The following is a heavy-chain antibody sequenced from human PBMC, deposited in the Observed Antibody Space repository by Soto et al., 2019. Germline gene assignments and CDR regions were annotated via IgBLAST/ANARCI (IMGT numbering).Heavy chain of an antibody. D-gene: IGHD4-4*01. CDR1: GYTFTSYY. J-gene: IGHJ6*02. CDR3: ARAIDYSNYYYYGMDV. V-gene: IGHV1-46*01. Sequence: QVQLVQSGAEVKKPGASVKVSCKASGYTFTSYYMHWVRQAPGPGLEWMGIINPSGGSTSYAQMFKGRVTMTRDTSTSTVYMELSSLRSEDTAVYYCARAIDYSNYYYYGMDVWGQGTTVTVSS. CDR2: INPSGGST.